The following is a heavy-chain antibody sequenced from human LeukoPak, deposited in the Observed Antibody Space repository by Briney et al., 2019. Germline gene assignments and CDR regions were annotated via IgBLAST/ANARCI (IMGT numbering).Heavy chain of an antibody. D-gene: IGHD4-11*01. Sequence: ASVKVSCKASGGTFSSYAISWVRQAPGQGLEWMGGIIPIFGTANYAQKFQGRVTITTDESTSTAYMELSSLRSEDTAVYYCASHGSTVTETSPLKFWGKGTTVTVSS. V-gene: IGHV1-69*05. CDR2: IIPIFGTA. J-gene: IGHJ6*04. CDR1: GGTFSSYA. CDR3: ASHGSTVTETSPLKF.